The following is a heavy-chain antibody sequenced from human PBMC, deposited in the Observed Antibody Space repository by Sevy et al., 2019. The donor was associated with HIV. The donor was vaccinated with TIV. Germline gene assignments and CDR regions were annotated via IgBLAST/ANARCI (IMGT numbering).Heavy chain of an antibody. D-gene: IGHD3-16*01. J-gene: IGHJ3*01. CDR2: IVVGSGIT. Sequence: ASVKVSCKASGFTFSNSAMQWVRQTRGQRLEWIGWIVVGSGITNYAQKFQERVTISRDMSTSTAYMGLRSLRTEDTAVYFCAAEVTIRFGGPFRVLDAGGQGTMVTVS. CDR1: GFTFSNSA. CDR3: AAEVTIRFGGPFRVLDA. V-gene: IGHV1-58*02.